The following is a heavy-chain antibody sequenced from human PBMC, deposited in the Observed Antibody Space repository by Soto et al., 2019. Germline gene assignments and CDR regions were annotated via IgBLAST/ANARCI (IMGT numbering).Heavy chain of an antibody. Sequence: KTSETLSLTCTVSGDTISSYYWSWIRQPPGKGLEWIGYIYYSGSTNYNPSLKSRVTISVDTSKNQFSLKLSSVTAADTAVYYCARTPYCSSTSCYPARYYYYMDVWGKGTTVTV. CDR2: IYYSGST. D-gene: IGHD2-2*01. CDR3: ARTPYCSSTSCYPARYYYYMDV. CDR1: GDTISSYY. V-gene: IGHV4-59*08. J-gene: IGHJ6*03.